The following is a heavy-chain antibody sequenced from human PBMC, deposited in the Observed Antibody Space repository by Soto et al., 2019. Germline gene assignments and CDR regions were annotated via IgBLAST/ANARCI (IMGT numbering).Heavy chain of an antibody. Sequence: LIRAFAFAGFSVRNYVMNLVLQAPGKGLEWFSSISKSDYTYYSDSVKGRFAISRDKAKSSVSLQMNTLRVEDTAVYYCAREDSTLMTAVSELWG. CDR3: AREDSTLMTAVSEL. CDR1: GFSVRNYV. CDR2: ISKSDYT. J-gene: IGHJ2*01. V-gene: IGHV3-21*01. D-gene: IGHD2-2*01.